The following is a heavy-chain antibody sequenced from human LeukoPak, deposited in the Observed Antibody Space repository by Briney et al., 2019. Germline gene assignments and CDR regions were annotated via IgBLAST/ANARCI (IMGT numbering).Heavy chain of an antibody. J-gene: IGHJ4*02. CDR1: DYSSSSAYY. D-gene: IGHD2-21*02. CDR2: IYHSGST. V-gene: IGHV4-38-2*01. CDR3: ARGQAYCGGDCYFDF. Sequence: SETLSLTCAVSDYSSSSAYYWGWIRQPPGKGLEWIGSIYHSGSTDYNPSLKSRVTISVDTSKNQFSLKLRSVTAADTAVYYCARGQAYCGGDCYFDFWGQGTLVTVSS.